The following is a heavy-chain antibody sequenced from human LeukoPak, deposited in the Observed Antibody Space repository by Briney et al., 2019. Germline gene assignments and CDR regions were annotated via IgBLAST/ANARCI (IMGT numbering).Heavy chain of an antibody. D-gene: IGHD5-18*01. CDR1: GGSISSSNW. CDR3: ARQGDRGYSYGV. J-gene: IGHJ4*02. V-gene: IGHV4-4*02. CDR2: IHQSGGT. Sequence: SETLSLTCAVSGGSISSSNWRSWARQSPGKGLEWIGEIHQSGGTNYNPSLKSRVTILVDKSKNQISLKLSSVTAADRAVYYCARQGDRGYSYGVWGQGALVSVSS.